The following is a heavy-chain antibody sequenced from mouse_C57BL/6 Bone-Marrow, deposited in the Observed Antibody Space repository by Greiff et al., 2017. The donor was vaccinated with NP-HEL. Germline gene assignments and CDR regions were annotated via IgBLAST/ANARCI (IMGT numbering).Heavy chain of an antibody. CDR1: GYTFTDYY. V-gene: IGHV1-19*01. CDR2: INPYNGGT. CDR3: ARLDGSKFDY. D-gene: IGHD1-1*01. Sequence: EVQLQQSGPVLVKPGASVKMSCKASGYTFTDYYMNWVKQSHGKSLEWIGVINPYNGGTSYNQKFKGKATLTVDKSSSTAYMELNSLTSEDSAVYYCARLDGSKFDYWGQGTTLTVSS. J-gene: IGHJ2*01.